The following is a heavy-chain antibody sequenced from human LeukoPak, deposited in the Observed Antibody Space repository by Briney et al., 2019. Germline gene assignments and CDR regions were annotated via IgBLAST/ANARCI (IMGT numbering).Heavy chain of an antibody. CDR3: AREALGLDGN. CDR1: GFTFSSYS. CDR2: ISSSSSYI. Sequence: GGSLRLSCAASGFTFSSYSMKWVRQAPGKGLEWVSSISSSSSYIYYADSVKGRFTISRDNAKNSLYLQMNSLRAEDTAVYYCAREALGLDGNWGQGTLVTVSS. V-gene: IGHV3-21*01. D-gene: IGHD1-26*01. J-gene: IGHJ4*02.